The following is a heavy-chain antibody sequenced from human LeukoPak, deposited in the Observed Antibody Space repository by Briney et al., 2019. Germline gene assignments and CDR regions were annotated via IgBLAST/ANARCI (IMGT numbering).Heavy chain of an antibody. J-gene: IGHJ4*02. CDR2: ISAYNGNT. Sequence: EASVKVSCKASGDTFTSYGISWVRQAPGQGLEWMGWISAYNGNTNYAQKLQGRVTMTTDTSTSTAYMELRSLRSDDTAVYYCAKSSMGIFGVVIPPFDYWGQGTLVTVSS. V-gene: IGHV1-18*01. D-gene: IGHD3-3*01. CDR3: AKSSMGIFGVVIPPFDY. CDR1: GDTFTSYG.